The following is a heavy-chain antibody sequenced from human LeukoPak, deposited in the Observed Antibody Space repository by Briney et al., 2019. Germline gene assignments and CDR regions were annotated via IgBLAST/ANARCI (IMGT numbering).Heavy chain of an antibody. CDR3: ARFCSGGSCYYFDY. CDR2: IHYSGST. D-gene: IGHD2-15*01. J-gene: IGHJ4*02. Sequence: SETLSLTCTVSGASVGSYYWSWIRQPPGKGLEWIGYIHYSGSTNYNPSLKSRATMSLDTSKNQFSLKLSSVTAADTAVYYCARFCSGGSCYYFDYWGQGTLVTVSS. CDR1: GASVGSYY. V-gene: IGHV4-59*02.